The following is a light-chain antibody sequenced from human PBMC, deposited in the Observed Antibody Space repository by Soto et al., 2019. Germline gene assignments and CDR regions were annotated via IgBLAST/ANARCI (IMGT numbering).Light chain of an antibody. V-gene: IGKV1-5*01. Sequence: GDTVTITCRASRSISNWVAWYQQKPGKAPNLLISDASDLERGVPSRFSGTGSGTEITHTISSLEHDDFATYYCQQYDSYSWTFGQGTKV. CDR1: RSISNW. J-gene: IGKJ1*01. CDR3: QQYDSYSWT. CDR2: DAS.